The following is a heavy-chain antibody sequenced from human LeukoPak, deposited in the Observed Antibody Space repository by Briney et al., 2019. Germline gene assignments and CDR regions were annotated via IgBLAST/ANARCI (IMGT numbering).Heavy chain of an antibody. CDR1: GGSISSYY. V-gene: IGHV4-59*08. CDR3: ARYPSFRLRSDFDY. CDR2: IDYSGST. D-gene: IGHD5-12*01. Sequence: SETLSLTCTVSGGSISSYYWSWIRQPPGKGLEWIGYIDYSGSTNYNPSLKSRVTISVDTSKTQFSLKLSSVTAADTAVYYCARYPSFRLRSDFDYWGQGTLVTVSS. J-gene: IGHJ4*02.